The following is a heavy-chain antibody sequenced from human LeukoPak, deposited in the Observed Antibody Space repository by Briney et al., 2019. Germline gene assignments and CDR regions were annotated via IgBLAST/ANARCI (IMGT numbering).Heavy chain of an antibody. Sequence: PGGSLRLSCAASGFTFSSYSMNWVRQAPGKGLEWVSSISSSSSYIYYADSVKGRFTISRGNAKNSLYLQMNSLRAEDTAVYYCARDLGRYYDSSGYRPFDYWGQGTLVTVSS. D-gene: IGHD3-22*01. CDR3: ARDLGRYYDSSGYRPFDY. CDR2: ISSSSSYI. J-gene: IGHJ4*02. V-gene: IGHV3-21*01. CDR1: GFTFSSYS.